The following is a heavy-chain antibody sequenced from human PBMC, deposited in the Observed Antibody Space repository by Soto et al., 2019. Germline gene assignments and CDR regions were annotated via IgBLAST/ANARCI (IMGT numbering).Heavy chain of an antibody. CDR1: GYTFTSYG. Sequence: ASVKVSCKASGYTFTSYGISWVRQAPGQGLEWMGWISAYNGNTNYAQKLQGRVTMTTDTSTSTAYMELRSLRSDDTAAYYCARAYSSGWLRSEHDYWGQGTLVTVSS. V-gene: IGHV1-18*01. CDR3: ARAYSSGWLRSEHDY. CDR2: ISAYNGNT. J-gene: IGHJ4*02. D-gene: IGHD6-19*01.